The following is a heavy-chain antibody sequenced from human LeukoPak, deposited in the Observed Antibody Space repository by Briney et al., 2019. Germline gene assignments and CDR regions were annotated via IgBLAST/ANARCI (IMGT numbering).Heavy chain of an antibody. Sequence: SETLSLTCTVSGGSISSYYWSWIRQPPGKGLEWIGYIYYSGSTNYNPSLKSRVTISVDTSKNQFSLKLSSVTAADTAVYYCARESTMVRGVIITGYYGMDVWGQGTTVTVSS. V-gene: IGHV4-59*01. CDR1: GGSISSYY. J-gene: IGHJ6*02. CDR2: IYYSGST. CDR3: ARESTMVRGVIITGYYGMDV. D-gene: IGHD3-10*01.